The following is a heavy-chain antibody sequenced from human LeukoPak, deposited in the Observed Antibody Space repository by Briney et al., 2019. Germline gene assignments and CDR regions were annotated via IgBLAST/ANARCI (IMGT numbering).Heavy chain of an antibody. CDR3: ARSMTTMTPWDFFYNGMDV. Sequence: SETLSLTCSVSGGSVSTYYWSWIRQPPGKGLEWIAYIYYSGSTNYNPSLTSRVTISVDTSKNQFSLKLTSVTAADTAVYYCARSMTTMTPWDFFYNGMDVWGQGTTDTVSS. CDR2: IYYSGST. J-gene: IGHJ6*02. D-gene: IGHD4-17*01. CDR1: GGSVSTYY. V-gene: IGHV4-59*02.